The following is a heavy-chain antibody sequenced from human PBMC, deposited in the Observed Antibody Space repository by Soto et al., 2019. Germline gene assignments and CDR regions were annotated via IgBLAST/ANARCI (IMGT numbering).Heavy chain of an antibody. CDR1: GFTFSSYG. CDR3: ARKAGAYYDFWSGYYHDAFDI. D-gene: IGHD3-3*01. J-gene: IGHJ3*02. V-gene: IGHV3-33*01. Sequence: QVQLVESGGGVVQPGRSLRLSCAASGFTFSSYGMHWVRQAPGKGLEWVAVIWYDGSNKYYADSVKGRVTISRDNSKNTLYLQMNSLRAEDTAVYYCARKAGAYYDFWSGYYHDAFDIWGQGTMVTVSS. CDR2: IWYDGSNK.